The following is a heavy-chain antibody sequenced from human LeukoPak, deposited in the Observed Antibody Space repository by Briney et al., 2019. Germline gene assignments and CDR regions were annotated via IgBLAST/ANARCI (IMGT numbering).Heavy chain of an antibody. CDR3: ARSLLLWFGESPDAFDI. V-gene: IGHV4-59*08. Sequence: SETLSLTCTVSDDSISDYYRGWIRQPPGKGLEWIGYIYYSGSTNYNPSLKSRVTISVDTSKNQFSLKLSSVTAADTAVYYCARSLLLWFGESPDAFDIWGQGTMVTVSS. J-gene: IGHJ3*02. CDR2: IYYSGST. CDR1: DDSISDYY. D-gene: IGHD3-10*01.